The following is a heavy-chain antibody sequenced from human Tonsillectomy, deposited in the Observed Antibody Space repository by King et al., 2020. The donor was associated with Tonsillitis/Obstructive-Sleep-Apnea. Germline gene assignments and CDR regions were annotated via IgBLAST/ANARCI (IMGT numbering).Heavy chain of an antibody. Sequence: EVQLVESGGGLVQPGRSLRLSCTASGFTFGDYAMSWVRQAPGKGLEWVGFIRSKAYGGTTEYAASVKGSFTISRDDSKSIAYLQMNSLKTEDTAVYYCIRVPPLTAYPYWYFDLCGRGTLVTVSS. CDR1: GFTFGDYA. D-gene: IGHD3-9*01. CDR2: IRSKAYGGTT. CDR3: IRVPPLTAYPYWYFDL. V-gene: IGHV3-49*04. J-gene: IGHJ2*01.